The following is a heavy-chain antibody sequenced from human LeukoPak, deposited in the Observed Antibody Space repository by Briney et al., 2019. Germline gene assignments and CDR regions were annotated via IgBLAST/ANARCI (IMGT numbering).Heavy chain of an antibody. CDR2: IHYSGRS. V-gene: IGHV4-59*01. CDR3: ARDQTTVTTAAWYFDL. J-gene: IGHJ2*01. CDR1: GGSISTYY. Sequence: SETLSLTCTVSGGSISTYYWSWIRQPPGKGLEWVGSIHYSGRSNSNPSLTGRLTISVDTSKDQFSLKLSSVTASDTAVYYCARDQTTVTTAAWYFDLWGRGTLVTVSS. D-gene: IGHD4-17*01.